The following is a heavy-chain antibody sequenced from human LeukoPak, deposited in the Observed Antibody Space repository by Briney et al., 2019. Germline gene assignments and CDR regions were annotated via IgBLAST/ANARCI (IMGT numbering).Heavy chain of an antibody. Sequence: SGRSLILSCVVSGFTVSSNYMSWVRQAPGKWLEWVSVIYSGGSTYYADSVKGRFTISRDNSKNTLYLQMNSLRAEDTAVYYCASGSGSYRTPYYYMDVWGTGTTVTVSS. V-gene: IGHV3-53*01. CDR1: GFTVSSNY. CDR3: ASGSGSYRTPYYYMDV. CDR2: IYSGGST. J-gene: IGHJ6*03. D-gene: IGHD3-10*01.